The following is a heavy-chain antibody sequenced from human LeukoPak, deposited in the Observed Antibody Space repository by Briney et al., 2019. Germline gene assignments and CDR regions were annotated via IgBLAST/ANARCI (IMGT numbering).Heavy chain of an antibody. D-gene: IGHD6-19*01. CDR1: GGSISSSSYY. Sequence: SETLSLTCTVSGGSISSSSYYWGWIRQPPGKGLEWIGSIYYSGSTYYNPSLKSRVTISVDTSKNQFSLKLSSVTAADTAVYYCARHDSSGWYPGYFDYWGQGTLVTVSS. CDR2: IYYSGST. V-gene: IGHV4-39*01. CDR3: ARHDSSGWYPGYFDY. J-gene: IGHJ4*02.